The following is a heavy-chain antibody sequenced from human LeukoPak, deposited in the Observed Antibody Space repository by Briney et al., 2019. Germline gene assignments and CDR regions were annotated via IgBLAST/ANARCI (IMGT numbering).Heavy chain of an antibody. Sequence: SETLSLTCTVSGGSISSYYWSWIRQPPGKGLEWIGYIYYSGSTYYNPSLKSRVTISVDTSKNQFSLKLSSVTAADTAVYYCARVGTMVRGALDYWGQGTLVTVSS. CDR2: IYYSGST. D-gene: IGHD3-10*01. V-gene: IGHV4-59*12. CDR3: ARVGTMVRGALDY. CDR1: GGSISSYY. J-gene: IGHJ4*02.